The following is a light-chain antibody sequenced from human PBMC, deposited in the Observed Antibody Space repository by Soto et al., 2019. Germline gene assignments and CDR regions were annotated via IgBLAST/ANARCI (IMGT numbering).Light chain of an antibody. CDR3: QQSYITPPIT. CDR2: AAS. J-gene: IGKJ5*01. CDR1: QSVSRY. V-gene: IGKV1-39*01. Sequence: DVQMTQSPSSLSALVGDRVTITCRASQSVSRYLNWYQHKPGKAPKLLINAASNLRSGVPSRFSGSGSGTDFTLTIDGLQPEYFAVYYCQQSYITPPITFGQGTRLEVK.